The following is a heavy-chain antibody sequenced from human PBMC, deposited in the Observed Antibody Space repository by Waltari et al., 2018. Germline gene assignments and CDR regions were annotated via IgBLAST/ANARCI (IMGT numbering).Heavy chain of an antibody. Sequence: QVQLQESGPGLVKPSETLSLTCTVSGGSISSHSWSWIRQPPGKGLEWIGYIYYSGSTNYNPSLKSRVTISVDTSKNQFSLKLSSVTAADTAVYYCARGCGGDCYGAFDIWGQGTMVTVSS. J-gene: IGHJ3*02. CDR3: ARGCGGDCYGAFDI. CDR2: IYYSGST. CDR1: GGSISSHS. D-gene: IGHD2-21*01. V-gene: IGHV4-59*11.